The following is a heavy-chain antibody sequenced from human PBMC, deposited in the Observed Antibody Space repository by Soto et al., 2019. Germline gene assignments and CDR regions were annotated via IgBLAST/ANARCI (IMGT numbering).Heavy chain of an antibody. D-gene: IGHD1-26*01. V-gene: IGHV3-30*18. J-gene: IGHJ4*02. CDR3: AKAKWELLRYFDY. CDR1: GFTFSSYG. Sequence: QVQLVESGGGVVQPGRSLRLSCAASGFTFSSYGMHWVRQAPGKGLEWVAVISYDGSNKYYADSVKGRFTISRDNSKKTLYLQMDSLRAEDTAVYYCAKAKWELLRYFDYWGQGTLVTVSS. CDR2: ISYDGSNK.